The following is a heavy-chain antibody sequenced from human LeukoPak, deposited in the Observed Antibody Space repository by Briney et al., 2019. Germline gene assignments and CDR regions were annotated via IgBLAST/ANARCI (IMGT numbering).Heavy chain of an antibody. CDR1: EYSFPNYC. D-gene: IGHD6-19*01. J-gene: IGHJ4*02. Sequence: GESLKISCKHSEYSFPNYCIGWVRQMPGKGLEWMGIIYPGDSDTRYSPSFQGQVTISADKSISTAYLQWSSLKASDTAMYYCARHGSSGWDTNFDYWGQGTLVTVSS. CDR2: IYPGDSDT. V-gene: IGHV5-51*01. CDR3: ARHGSSGWDTNFDY.